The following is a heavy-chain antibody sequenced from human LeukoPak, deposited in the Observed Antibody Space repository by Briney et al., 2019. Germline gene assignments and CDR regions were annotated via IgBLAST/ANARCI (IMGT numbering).Heavy chain of an antibody. CDR2: VYSDGST. CDR3: ARSTVSGQLDY. J-gene: IGHJ4*02. D-gene: IGHD6-19*01. Sequence: GGSLRLSCAASGFSVRNNYINWARRAPGKGLEWVSVVYSDGSTYYADSVKGRFTISRDFSKNTLYLQMNSLRVEDTAVYYCARSTVSGQLDYWGQGTLVTVSS. V-gene: IGHV3-66*01. CDR1: GFSVRNNY.